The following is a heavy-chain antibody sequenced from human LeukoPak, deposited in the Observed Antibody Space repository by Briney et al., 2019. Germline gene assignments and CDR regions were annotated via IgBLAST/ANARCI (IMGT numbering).Heavy chain of an antibody. V-gene: IGHV1-3*01. Sequence: GASVKVSCKASGYTFTSYAMHWVRQAPGQRLEWMGWINAGNGNTKYSQKFQGRVTITRDTSASTAYMGLSSLRSEDTAVYYCARGDPMVRGVIITGGFDYWGQGTLVTVSS. CDR3: ARGDPMVRGVIITGGFDY. J-gene: IGHJ4*02. D-gene: IGHD3-10*01. CDR2: INAGNGNT. CDR1: GYTFTSYA.